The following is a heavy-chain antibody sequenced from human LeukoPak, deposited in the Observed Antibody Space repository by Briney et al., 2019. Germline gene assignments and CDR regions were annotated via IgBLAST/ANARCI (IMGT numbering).Heavy chain of an antibody. D-gene: IGHD4-17*01. Sequence: GGSLRLSCAASGFTFDDYAMHWVRQAPGEGLEWVSGISWNSGSIGYADSVKGRFTISRDNAKNSLYLQMNSLRAEDTALYYCAKDMGTTVTTSEQNAFDIWGQGTMVTVSS. CDR3: AKDMGTTVTTSEQNAFDI. V-gene: IGHV3-9*01. CDR1: GFTFDDYA. J-gene: IGHJ3*02. CDR2: ISWNSGSI.